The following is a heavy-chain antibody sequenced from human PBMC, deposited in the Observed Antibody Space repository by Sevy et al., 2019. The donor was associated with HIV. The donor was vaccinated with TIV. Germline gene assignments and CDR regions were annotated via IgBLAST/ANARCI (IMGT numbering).Heavy chain of an antibody. J-gene: IGHJ4*02. CDR2: IYTSGST. V-gene: IGHV4-61*02. D-gene: IGHD3-22*01. CDR1: GGSISSGSYY. CDR3: ARDGGSSGYYGELDY. Sequence: SETLSLTCTVSGGSISSGSYYWSWIRQTAGKGLEWIGRIYTSGSTNYNPSLKSRVTISVDTSKNQFSLKLSSVTAADTAVYYCARDGGSSGYYGELDYWGQGTLVTVSS.